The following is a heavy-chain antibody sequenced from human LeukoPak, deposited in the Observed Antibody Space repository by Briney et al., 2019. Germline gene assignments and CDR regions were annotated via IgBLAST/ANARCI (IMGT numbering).Heavy chain of an antibody. CDR3: ARRKVAAEIDY. J-gene: IGHJ4*02. CDR1: GGSITDTTYF. D-gene: IGHD6-25*01. CDR2: IYYRGNT. V-gene: IGHV4-39*01. Sequence: PSETLSLTCTVSGGSITDTTYFWGWIRQPPGKGLEWIGSIYYRGNTYYTPSLKSRVTLSVDTSKNQFSLKVISVTVADTAVYYCARRKVAAEIDYWGQGTLVTVSS.